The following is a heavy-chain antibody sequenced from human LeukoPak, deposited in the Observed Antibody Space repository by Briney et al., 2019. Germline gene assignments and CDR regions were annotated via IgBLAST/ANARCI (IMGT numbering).Heavy chain of an antibody. J-gene: IGHJ4*02. V-gene: IGHV3-30*03. CDR3: AREDGAYGSGSYPDY. CDR2: ISYDGSNK. D-gene: IGHD3-10*01. Sequence: GRSLRLSCAASGFTFSSYGMHWVRQAPGKGLEWVAVISYDGSNKYYADSVKGRFTISRDNSKNTLYLQMNSLRAEDTAVYYCAREDGAYGSGSYPDYWGQGTLVTVSS. CDR1: GFTFSSYG.